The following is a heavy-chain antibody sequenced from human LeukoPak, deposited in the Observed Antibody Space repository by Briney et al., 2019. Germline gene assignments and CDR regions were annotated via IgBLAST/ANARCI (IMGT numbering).Heavy chain of an antibody. D-gene: IGHD3-22*01. V-gene: IGHV1-69*04. CDR3: ARASYYYDSSGYYGDY. CDR1: GGTFSSYA. J-gene: IGHJ4*02. Sequence: GASVKVSCKASGGTFSSYAISWVRQAPGQGLEWMGRIIPILGIANYAQKFRGRVTITADKSTSTAYMELSSLRSEDTAVYYCARASYYYDSSGYYGDYWGQGTLVTVSS. CDR2: IIPILGIA.